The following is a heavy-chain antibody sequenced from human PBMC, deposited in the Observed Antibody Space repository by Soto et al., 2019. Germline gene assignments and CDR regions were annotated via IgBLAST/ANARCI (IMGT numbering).Heavy chain of an antibody. V-gene: IGHV3-11*01. J-gene: IGHJ5*02. D-gene: IGHD4-4*01. CDR1: GFTFSAHY. CDR3: ARDPRTTVTTTLGWFDP. CDR2: ISSSGGTT. Sequence: GGSLRLSCAASGFTFSAHYMSWIRQAPGKRLEWVSYISSSGGTTYYADSVKGRFTISRDNAKNSLYLQMNSLRAEDTAVYYCARDPRTTVTTTLGWFDPWGQGTLVTVSS.